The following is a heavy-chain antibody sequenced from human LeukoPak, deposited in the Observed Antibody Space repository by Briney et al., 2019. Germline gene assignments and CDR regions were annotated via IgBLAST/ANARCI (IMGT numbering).Heavy chain of an antibody. Sequence: SETLSLTCAGYGGSFSGYYWSWIRQPPGKGLEWIGEINHSGSTNYNPSLKSRVTISVDTSKNQFSLKLSSVTAADTAVYYCARVRALRFLESTFYGMDVWGQGTTVTVSS. V-gene: IGHV4-34*01. D-gene: IGHD3-3*01. J-gene: IGHJ6*02. CDR2: INHSGST. CDR3: ARVRALRFLESTFYGMDV. CDR1: GGSFSGYY.